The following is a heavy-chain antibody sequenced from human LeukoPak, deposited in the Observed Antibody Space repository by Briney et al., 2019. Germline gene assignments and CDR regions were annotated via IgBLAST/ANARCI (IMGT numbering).Heavy chain of an antibody. CDR1: GGSISSYY. CDR3: AREGITGTTGDAFDI. J-gene: IGHJ3*02. CDR2: IYTSGST. D-gene: IGHD1-7*01. V-gene: IGHV4-4*07. Sequence: SETLSLTCTVSGGSISSYYWSWIRQPARKGLEWIGRIYTSGSTNYNPSLKSRVTMSVDTSKNQFSPKLSSVTAADTAVYYCAREGITGTTGDAFDIWGQGTMVTVSS.